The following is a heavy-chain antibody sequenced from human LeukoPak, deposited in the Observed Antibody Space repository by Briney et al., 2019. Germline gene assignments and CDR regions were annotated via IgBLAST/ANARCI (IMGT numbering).Heavy chain of an antibody. CDR1: GLRFSDHY. CDR3: VRHAGRAGGQ. D-gene: IGHD3-10*01. V-gene: IGHV3/OR16-9*01. J-gene: IGHJ4*02. Sequence: PGGSLRLSCAASGLRFSDHYMSWVRQAPGKGPERISYISGNAGDIAYADSVKGRFTISRDNAENSLHLQMSSLTVEDTAVYHCVRHAGRAGGQWGQGTLITVSS. CDR2: ISGNAGDI.